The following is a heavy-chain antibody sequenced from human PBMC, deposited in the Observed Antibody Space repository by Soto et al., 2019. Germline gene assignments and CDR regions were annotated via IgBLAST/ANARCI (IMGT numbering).Heavy chain of an antibody. CDR3: ASGEFGITMIVVVRGEPRTIKRWAFDI. CDR1: GGTFSSYA. D-gene: IGHD3-22*01. Sequence: GASVKVSCKASGGTFSSYAISWVRQAPGQGLEWMGGIIPIFGTANYAQKFQGRVTITADESTSTAYMGLSSLRSEDTAVYYCASGEFGITMIVVVRGEPRTIKRWAFDIWGRGTMVTVSS. V-gene: IGHV1-69*13. CDR2: IIPIFGTA. J-gene: IGHJ3*02.